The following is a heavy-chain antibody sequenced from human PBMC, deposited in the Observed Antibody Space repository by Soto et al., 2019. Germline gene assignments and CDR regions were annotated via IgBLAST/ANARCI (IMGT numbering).Heavy chain of an antibody. CDR2: IKSKTDGGTT. Sequence: SVSNAWMNWVRQAPGKGLEWVGRIKSKTDGGTTDYAAPVKGRFTISRDDSKNTLYLQMNRLKTEDTAVYYCTTDLGKDDAFDIWGQGTMVTVSS. D-gene: IGHD7-27*01. J-gene: IGHJ3*02. V-gene: IGHV3-15*07. CDR3: TTDLGKDDAFDI. CDR1: SVSNAW.